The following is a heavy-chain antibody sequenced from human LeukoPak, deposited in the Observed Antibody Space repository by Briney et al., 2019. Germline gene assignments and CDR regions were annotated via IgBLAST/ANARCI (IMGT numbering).Heavy chain of an antibody. J-gene: IGHJ2*01. D-gene: IGHD6-13*01. V-gene: IGHV4-59*01. Sequence: SETLSLTCTVSGGSISSYYWSGIRQPPGKGLEWIGYIFYSGSTNYNPSLKSRVTISVDTSKNQFSLKLSSVTAADTAVYYCARVYYSNSYDYWYFDLWGRGTLVTVSS. CDR1: GGSISSYY. CDR3: ARVYYSNSYDYWYFDL. CDR2: IFYSGST.